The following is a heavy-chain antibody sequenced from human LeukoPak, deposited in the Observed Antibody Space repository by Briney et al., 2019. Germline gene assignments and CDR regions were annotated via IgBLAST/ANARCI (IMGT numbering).Heavy chain of an antibody. CDR3: ARSGRRNYYYYMDV. Sequence: GGSLRLSCAGSGFTFSSYAMSWVRQAPGKGLEWVSGISGSGGSTYYADSVKGRFTISRDNSKNTLYLQMNSLRAEDTAVYYCARSGRRNYYYYMDVWGKGTTVTVSS. D-gene: IGHD3-10*01. CDR2: ISGSGGST. J-gene: IGHJ6*03. V-gene: IGHV3-23*01. CDR1: GFTFSSYA.